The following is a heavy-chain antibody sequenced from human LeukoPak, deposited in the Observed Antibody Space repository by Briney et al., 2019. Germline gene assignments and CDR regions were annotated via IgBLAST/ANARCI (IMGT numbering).Heavy chain of an antibody. Sequence: EASVKVSCKASGYTFTSYDINWVRQATGQGLEWMGWMSPDSGNTGSAQKFQGRVTMTRNASIDTAYLELSSLRSEDTAVYYCARVSMRIRGARRFDPWGQGTLVTVSS. J-gene: IGHJ5*02. V-gene: IGHV1-8*01. D-gene: IGHD3-10*01. CDR2: MSPDSGNT. CDR3: ARVSMRIRGARRFDP. CDR1: GYTFTSYD.